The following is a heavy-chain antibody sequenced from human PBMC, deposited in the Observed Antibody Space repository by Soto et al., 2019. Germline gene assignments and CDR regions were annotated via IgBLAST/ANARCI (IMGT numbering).Heavy chain of an antibody. D-gene: IGHD3-22*01. V-gene: IGHV3-15*01. CDR1: GFTFSNAW. J-gene: IGHJ4*02. CDR2: IKSKTDGGTT. CDR3: TTGTDYYDSSGYSNFDY. Sequence: GGSLRLSCAASGFTFSNAWMSWVRQAPGKGLEWVGRIKSKTDGGTTDYAAPVKGRFTISRDDSKNTLYLQMNSLKTEDTAVYYCTTGTDYYDSSGYSNFDYWGQGTLVTVSS.